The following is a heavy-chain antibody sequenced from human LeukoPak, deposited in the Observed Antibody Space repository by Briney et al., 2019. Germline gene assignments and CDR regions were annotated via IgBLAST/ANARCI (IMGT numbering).Heavy chain of an antibody. Sequence: KTSETLSLTCNVSGVSINDYFWSWIRQPPGKGLEWIGYIYHSGSTSYNPSLKSRLTMSLDTSKNQFALRLSSVTAADTAVYYCARVTGGNCGGDCSYFDYWGQGTLVTVSS. CDR1: GVSINDYF. V-gene: IGHV4-59*01. CDR2: IYHSGST. J-gene: IGHJ4*02. D-gene: IGHD2-21*01. CDR3: ARVTGGNCGGDCSYFDY.